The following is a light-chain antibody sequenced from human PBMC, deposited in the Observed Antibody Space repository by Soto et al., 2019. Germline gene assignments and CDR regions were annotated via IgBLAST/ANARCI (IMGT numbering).Light chain of an antibody. CDR3: SSYRSSSIDYV. CDR2: EVS. V-gene: IGLV2-14*01. Sequence: QSALTQPASVSGSPGQSITISCTGTSSDVGDYNYVSWYQQHPGKAPKLMIYEVSNRPSGVANRFSGSKSGNTASLTISGLQAEDEADYYCSSYRSSSIDYVFGTGTKVTVL. J-gene: IGLJ1*01. CDR1: SSDVGDYNY.